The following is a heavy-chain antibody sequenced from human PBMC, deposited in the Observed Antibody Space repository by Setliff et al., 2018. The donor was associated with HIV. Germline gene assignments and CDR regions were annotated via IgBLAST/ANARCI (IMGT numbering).Heavy chain of an antibody. Sequence: PGGSLRLSCVASEFRFSNYWMAWVRQAPGKGLQWVGRIKGETDGGTPGYAALVKGRFTISRDDSRGMVFLEMNSLKIEDTALYYCVTDRDGAGAGHWGRGTLVTVSS. J-gene: IGHJ4*02. D-gene: IGHD1-26*01. CDR3: VTDRDGAGAGH. CDR1: EFRFSNYW. CDR2: IKGETDGGTP. V-gene: IGHV3-15*01.